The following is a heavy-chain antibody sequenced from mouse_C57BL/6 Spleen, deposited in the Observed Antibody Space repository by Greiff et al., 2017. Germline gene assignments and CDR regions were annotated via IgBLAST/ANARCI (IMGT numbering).Heavy chain of an antibody. CDR1: GFTFSSYT. V-gene: IGHV5-9*01. CDR2: ISGGGGNT. CDR3: ARLYSDYFDY. J-gene: IGHJ2*01. Sequence: EVMWVESGGGLVKPGGSLKLSCAASGFTFSSYTMSWVRQTPEKRLEWVATISGGGGNTYYPDSVKGRFTISRDNAKNTLYLQMSSLRSEDAALYYGARLYSDYFDYWGQGTTLTVSA. D-gene: IGHD2-12*01.